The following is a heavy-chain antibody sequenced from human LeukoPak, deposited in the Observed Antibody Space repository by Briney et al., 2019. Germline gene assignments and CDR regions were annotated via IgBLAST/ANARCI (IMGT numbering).Heavy chain of an antibody. CDR1: GGSISSYY. J-gene: IGHJ6*02. Sequence: SETLSLTCTVSGGSISSYYWSWIRQPPGKGLEWIGYIYYSGSTNYNPSLKSRVTISVDTSKDQFSLKLSSVTAADTAVYYCARDLGPTSYYYYYGVDVWGQGTTVTVSS. CDR2: IYYSGST. V-gene: IGHV4-59*01. CDR3: ARDLGPTSYYYYYGVDV.